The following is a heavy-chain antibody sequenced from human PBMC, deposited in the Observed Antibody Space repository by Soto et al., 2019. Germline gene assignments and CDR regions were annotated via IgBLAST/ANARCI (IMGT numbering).Heavy chain of an antibody. CDR3: ARLYTTPRVGAWFDP. J-gene: IGHJ5*02. Sequence: EGQLVESGGGLVLPGGSLRLSCAASGFIFSTYTLNWVRQAPGKGLEWVSYISAGSDAIHYADSVKGRFTVSRDNAKNSLFLQMNSLRDEDTAVYYCARLYTTPRVGAWFDPWGQGTLVTVSS. CDR1: GFIFSTYT. D-gene: IGHD3-16*01. V-gene: IGHV3-48*02. CDR2: ISAGSDAI.